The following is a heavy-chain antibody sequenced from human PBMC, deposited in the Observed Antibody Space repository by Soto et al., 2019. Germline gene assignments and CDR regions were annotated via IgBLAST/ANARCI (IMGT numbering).Heavy chain of an antibody. CDR2: ISSSSSYI. CDR1: GFTFSSYS. CDR3: AREDSSSLGTDY. J-gene: IGHJ4*02. V-gene: IGHV3-21*01. Sequence: GGSLRLSCAASGFTFSSYSMNWVRQAPGKGLEWVSSISSSSSYIYYADSVKGRFTISRDNAKNSLHLQMNSLRAEDTAVYYCAREDSSSLGTDYWGQGTLVTVSS. D-gene: IGHD6-13*01.